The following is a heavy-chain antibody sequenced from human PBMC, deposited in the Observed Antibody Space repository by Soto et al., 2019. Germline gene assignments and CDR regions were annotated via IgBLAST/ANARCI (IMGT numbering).Heavy chain of an antibody. CDR3: ARDMYSSSSLDY. D-gene: IGHD6-6*01. CDR1: GFTFSSYG. Sequence: SLRLSCAASGFTFSSYGMHWVRQAPGKGLEWVAVIWYDGSNKYYADSVKGRFTISRDNSKNTLYLQMNSLRAEDTAVYYCARDMYSSSSLDYWGQGTLVTVSS. V-gene: IGHV3-33*01. CDR2: IWYDGSNK. J-gene: IGHJ4*02.